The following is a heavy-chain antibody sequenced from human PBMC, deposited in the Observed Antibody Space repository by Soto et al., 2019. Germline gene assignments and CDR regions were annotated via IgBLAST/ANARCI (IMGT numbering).Heavy chain of an antibody. D-gene: IGHD3-3*01. J-gene: IGHJ6*02. CDR2: INLSGGRT. CDR3: ATGHYDFWSGASMDV. Sequence: ASVKVSCKASGSTFTSYYMHWVRQAPGQGLEWMGIINLSGGRTTYAQKFQGRVTMTRDTSTSTVYMELSSLRSEDAAVYYCATGHYDFWSGASMDVWGQGTTVTVSS. CDR1: GSTFTSYY. V-gene: IGHV1-46*01.